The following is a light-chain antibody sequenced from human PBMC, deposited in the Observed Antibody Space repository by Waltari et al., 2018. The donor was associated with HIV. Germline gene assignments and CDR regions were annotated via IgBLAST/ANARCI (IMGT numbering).Light chain of an antibody. V-gene: IGLV2-11*01. CDR3: CSYAGSYSYV. CDR1: SSDVGGYDS. CDR2: DVT. Sequence: QSALTQPRSVSGSPGQSVTVSCTEASSDVGGYDSVSWYQQHPGKAPKLIIYDVTKRPSGVPGRFSDSRSGDTASLTISGLQADDEADYYCCSYAGSYSYVFGAGTRVIVL. J-gene: IGLJ1*01.